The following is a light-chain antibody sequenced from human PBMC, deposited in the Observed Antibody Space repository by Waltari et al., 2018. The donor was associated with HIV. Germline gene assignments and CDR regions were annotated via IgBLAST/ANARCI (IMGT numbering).Light chain of an antibody. J-gene: IGKJ5*01. Sequence: DIQLTQSPSFLSAAVGDRVTLSCRASQDIRRNLVWYQQKQGKAPKVLIYGASTLQSGVPSRFSGSGSGTEFTLTISNLQPEDSASFYCQQVNSYAFTFGQGTRLQIK. CDR3: QQVNSYAFT. CDR1: QDIRRN. V-gene: IGKV1-9*01. CDR2: GAS.